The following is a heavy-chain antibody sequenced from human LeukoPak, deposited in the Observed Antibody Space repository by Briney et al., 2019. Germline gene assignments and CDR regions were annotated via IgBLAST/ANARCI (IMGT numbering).Heavy chain of an antibody. CDR3: ARVGVNYYDSSGYYYGWFDP. CDR2: IYHSGST. V-gene: IGHV4-38-2*02. CDR1: GYSISSGYY. Sequence: PSETLSLTCTVSGYSISSGYYWGWIRQPPGKGLEWIGSIYHSGSTYYNPSLKSRVTMSVDTSKNQFSLKLSSVTAADTAVYYCARVGVNYYDSSGYYYGWFDPWGQGTLVTVSS. D-gene: IGHD3-22*01. J-gene: IGHJ5*02.